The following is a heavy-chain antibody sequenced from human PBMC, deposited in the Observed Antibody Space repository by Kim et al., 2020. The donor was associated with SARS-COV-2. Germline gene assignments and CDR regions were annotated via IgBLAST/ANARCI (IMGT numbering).Heavy chain of an antibody. V-gene: IGHV3-43*02. CDR1: GFTFDYYA. CDR3: AKDHRNVLRYFDWLPPWGYYGMDV. J-gene: IGHJ6*02. D-gene: IGHD3-9*01. Sequence: GGSLRLSCAASGFTFDYYAMHWVRQAPGKGLEWVSLISGDGGSTYYADSVKGRFTISRDNSKNSLYLQMNSLRTEDTALYYCAKDHRNVLRYFDWLPPWGYYGMDVWGQGTTVTVSS. CDR2: ISGDGGST.